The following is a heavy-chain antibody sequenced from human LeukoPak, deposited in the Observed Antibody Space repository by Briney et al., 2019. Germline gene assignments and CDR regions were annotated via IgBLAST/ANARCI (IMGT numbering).Heavy chain of an antibody. V-gene: IGHV4-34*01. Sequence: SETLSLTCAVYGGSFGGYYWSWIRQPPGKGLEWIGEINHSGSTNYNPSLKSRVTISVDTSKNQFSLKLSSVTAADTAVYYCARSYFRSWFDPWGQGTLVTVSS. CDR3: ARSYFRSWFDP. CDR1: GGSFGGYY. D-gene: IGHD2/OR15-2a*01. J-gene: IGHJ5*02. CDR2: INHSGST.